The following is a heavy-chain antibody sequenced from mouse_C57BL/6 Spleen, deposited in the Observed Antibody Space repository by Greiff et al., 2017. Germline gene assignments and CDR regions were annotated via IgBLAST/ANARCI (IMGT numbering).Heavy chain of an antibody. CDR1: GYAFSSSW. CDR3: ARDYGYDFYAMDY. J-gene: IGHJ4*01. CDR2: IYPGDGDT. D-gene: IGHD2-2*01. Sequence: QVQLQQSGPELVKPGASVKISCKASGYAFSSSWMNWVKQRPGKGLEWIGRIYPGDGDTNYNGKFKGKATLTADKSSSTAYMQLSSLTSDDSAVYFCARDYGYDFYAMDYWGQGTSVTVSS. V-gene: IGHV1-82*01.